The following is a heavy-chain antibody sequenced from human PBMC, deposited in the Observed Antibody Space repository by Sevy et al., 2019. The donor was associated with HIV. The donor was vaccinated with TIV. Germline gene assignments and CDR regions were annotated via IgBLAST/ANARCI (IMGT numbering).Heavy chain of an antibody. Sequence: ASVKVSCKASGYTFTSYGISWVRQAPGQGLEWMGWIRAYKGNTNYAQKLQGRVTMTTDTSTSTAYMELRSLRSDDTAVYYCARDGCGGDFNWYDPWGQGTLVTVSS. CDR3: ARDGCGGDFNWYDP. V-gene: IGHV1-18*01. CDR1: GYTFTSYG. J-gene: IGHJ5*02. CDR2: IRAYKGNT. D-gene: IGHD2-21*02.